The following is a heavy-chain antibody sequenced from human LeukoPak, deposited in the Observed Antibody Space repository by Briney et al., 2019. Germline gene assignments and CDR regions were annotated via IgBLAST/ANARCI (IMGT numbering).Heavy chain of an antibody. J-gene: IGHJ4*02. Sequence: ASVKVSCKASGYTFTNYYMHWVRQAPGQGLEWMGIINPSGGSTSYAQKFQGRVTMTRDTSTSTVYMELSSLRSEDTAVYYCARDRQTGYYFDYWGQGTLVTVSS. CDR3: ARDRQTGYYFDY. D-gene: IGHD3-10*01. V-gene: IGHV1-46*01. CDR2: INPSGGST. CDR1: GYTFTNYY.